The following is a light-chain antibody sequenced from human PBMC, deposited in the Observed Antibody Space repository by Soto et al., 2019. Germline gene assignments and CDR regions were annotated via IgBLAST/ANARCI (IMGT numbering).Light chain of an antibody. CDR3: QQYSSYWV. V-gene: IGKV3D-15*01. Sequence: IVMTQSPATLSVSPGESGTLSCRASQTVSSNLAWYQQKPGQAPRLLIYDASNRATGIPARFSGSGSGTDFTLTISSLQPDDFATYYCQQYSSYWVFGQGTKVDIK. CDR1: QTVSSN. CDR2: DAS. J-gene: IGKJ1*01.